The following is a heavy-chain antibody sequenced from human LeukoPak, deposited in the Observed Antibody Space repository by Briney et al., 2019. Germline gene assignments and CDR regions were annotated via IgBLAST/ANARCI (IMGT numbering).Heavy chain of an antibody. D-gene: IGHD1-1*01. Sequence: GGSLRLSCAASGFIFSDYAMAWVRQAPGEGLEWVSGISASGSRTYYADSVKGRFTISRDKSKNTLYLQMNGLRDEDTAVYYCARTPDYWGQGTLVTVSS. CDR1: GFIFSDYA. J-gene: IGHJ4*02. CDR2: ISASGSRT. V-gene: IGHV3-23*01. CDR3: ARTPDY.